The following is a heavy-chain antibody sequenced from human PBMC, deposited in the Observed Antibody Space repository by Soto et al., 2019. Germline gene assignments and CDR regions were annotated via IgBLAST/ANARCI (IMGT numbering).Heavy chain of an antibody. D-gene: IGHD2-21*01. CDR3: AKVAVYNDGLWLMDH. CDR1: GLPHSSFA. Sequence: GGSLRLSCTASGLPHSSFAMMWVRQAPGKGLECVSGIYGSGRGIEYADSVKGRFTISRDNSKNTVYLQMTDLRADDTAVYYCAKVAVYNDGLWLMDHWGQGTQVTVFS. CDR2: IYGSGRGI. V-gene: IGHV3-23*05. J-gene: IGHJ4*02.